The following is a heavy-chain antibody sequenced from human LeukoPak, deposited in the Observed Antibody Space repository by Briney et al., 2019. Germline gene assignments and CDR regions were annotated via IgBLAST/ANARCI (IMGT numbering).Heavy chain of an antibody. CDR2: ISHDGSNK. CDR3: AGAGYSRTRRAYAFDI. D-gene: IGHD6-13*01. Sequence: GGSLRLSCAASGFTFSSYGMHWVRQAPGKGLEWVAVISHDGSNKDYAGSVKGRFTISRDNSKNTLYLQMNSLRAEDTAVYYCAGAGYSRTRRAYAFDIWGQGTMVTVSS. CDR1: GFTFSSYG. V-gene: IGHV3-30*03. J-gene: IGHJ3*02.